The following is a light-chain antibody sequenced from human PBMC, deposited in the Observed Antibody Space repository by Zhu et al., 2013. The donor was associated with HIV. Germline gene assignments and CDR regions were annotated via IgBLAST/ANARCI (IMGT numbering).Light chain of an antibody. J-gene: IGLJ2*01. CDR3: SSYTSTATLL. CDR1: SSDVGAYDY. Sequence: QSALTQPASVSGSPGQSITISCIGTSSDVGAYDYVSWYQQHPGKVPKLMIYDVTNRPSGVSDRFSGSKSGNLASLTISGLQTEDEADYYCSSYTSTATLLFGGGTKLTVL. V-gene: IGLV2-14*03. CDR2: DVT.